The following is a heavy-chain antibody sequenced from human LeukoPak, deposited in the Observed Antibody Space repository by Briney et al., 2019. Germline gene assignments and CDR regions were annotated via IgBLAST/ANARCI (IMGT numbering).Heavy chain of an antibody. CDR3: ARDWDSVLRARVLDP. D-gene: IGHD3-3*01. J-gene: IGHJ5*02. V-gene: IGHV1-18*01. Sequence: ASVKVSCKASGYTFTSYGISWVRQAPGQGLEWMGWISAYNGNTNYAQKLQGRVTMTTDTSTSTAYMELRSLRSDDTAVYYCARDWDSVLRARVLDPWGQGTLVTVSS. CDR1: GYTFTSYG. CDR2: ISAYNGNT.